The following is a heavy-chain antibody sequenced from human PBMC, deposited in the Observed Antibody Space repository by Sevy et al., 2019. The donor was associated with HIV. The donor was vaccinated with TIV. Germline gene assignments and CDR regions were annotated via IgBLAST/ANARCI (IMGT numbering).Heavy chain of an antibody. J-gene: IGHJ4*02. Sequence: GGSLRLSCAASGFSLETYWMNWVRQAPGKPLEWVANIKEDDTVKNYVDSVKGRFTIFRDNGRNLVYLVMNNLRVGDTARYYCVRAIQSEGSFWGQGTLVTVSS. D-gene: IGHD2-2*02. CDR1: GFSLETYW. V-gene: IGHV3-7*04. CDR3: VRAIQSEGSF. CDR2: IKEDDTVK.